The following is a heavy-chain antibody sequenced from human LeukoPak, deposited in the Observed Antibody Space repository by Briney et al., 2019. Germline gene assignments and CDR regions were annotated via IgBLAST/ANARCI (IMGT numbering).Heavy chain of an antibody. CDR1: GFSFSSYW. CDR2: IKQDGSER. V-gene: IGHV3-7*02. CDR3: ASQDYYYGMDV. Sequence: SGGSLRLSCAASGFSFSSYWMSWVRQAPGKGLEWVANIKQDGSERYYVVSVKGRFTISRDNAKNSLYLQMNSLRAEDTAVYYCASQDYYYGMDVWGQGTTVTVSS. J-gene: IGHJ6*02.